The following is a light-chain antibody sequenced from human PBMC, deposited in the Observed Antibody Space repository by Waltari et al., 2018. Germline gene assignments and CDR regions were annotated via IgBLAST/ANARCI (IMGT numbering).Light chain of an antibody. CDR1: RRDVGNYNL. CDR3: CSYAGDRSVL. CDR2: EVI. J-gene: IGLJ2*01. V-gene: IGLV2-23*02. Sequence: QSALTQPASVSGPPGQSLTVSCTGTRRDVGNYNLVSRYQQHPGNAPKLLIYEVIQRPSGVSNRFSGSKSGTTASLTVSGLQAEDEAIYFCCSYAGDRSVLFGGGTKLTVL.